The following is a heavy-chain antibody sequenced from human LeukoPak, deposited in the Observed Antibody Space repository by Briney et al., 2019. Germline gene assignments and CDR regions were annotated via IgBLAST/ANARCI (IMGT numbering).Heavy chain of an antibody. J-gene: IGHJ4*02. CDR3: AKDIRGWLPKCYFDY. CDR1: GFTFSSYG. CDR2: ISYDGSNK. D-gene: IGHD5-24*01. Sequence: GGSLRLSCAASGFTFSSYGMHWVRQAPGKGLEWVAVISYDGSNKYYADSVKGRFTISRDNSKNTLYLQMNSLRAEDTAVYYCAKDIRGWLPKCYFDYWGQGTLVTVSS. V-gene: IGHV3-30*18.